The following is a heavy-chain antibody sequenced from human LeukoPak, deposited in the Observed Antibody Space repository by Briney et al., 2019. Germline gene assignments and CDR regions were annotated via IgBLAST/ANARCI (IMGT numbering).Heavy chain of an antibody. CDR1: GFTFSRYG. V-gene: IGHV3-33*01. CDR2: IWFNGINK. CDR3: ARGGEIAETTFDI. J-gene: IGHJ3*02. Sequence: PGGSLTHSCVASGFTFSRYGMHWVRQAPGRGLDWVAFIWFNGINKYYADSVKGRFTISRDNTKKTQYVQMNSLRAEYTAVYYCARGGEIAETTFDIWGQGTMLTVSS. D-gene: IGHD6-13*01.